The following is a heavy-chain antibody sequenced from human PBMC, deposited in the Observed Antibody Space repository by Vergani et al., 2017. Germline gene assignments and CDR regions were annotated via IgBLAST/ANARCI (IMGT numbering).Heavy chain of an antibody. J-gene: IGHJ6*02. CDR3: AKGVYCSSTXCYEGRGYYYGMGV. CDR2: ISWNSGSI. CDR1: GFTFDDYA. D-gene: IGHD2-2*01. Sequence: EVQLVESGGGLVQPGRSLRLSCAASGFTFDDYAMHWVRQAPGKGLEWVSGISWNSGSIGYADSVKGRFTISRDNSKNTLYLQMNSLRADDTAVYYCAKGVYCSSTXCYEGRGYYYGMGVWGQGTTVTFSS. V-gene: IGHV3-9*01.